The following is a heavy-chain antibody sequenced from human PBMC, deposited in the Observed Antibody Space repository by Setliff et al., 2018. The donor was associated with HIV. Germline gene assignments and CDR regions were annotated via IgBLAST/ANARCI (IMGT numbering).Heavy chain of an antibody. CDR2: IDYSGNT. Sequence: PSETLSLTCTVSGGSITGYYWSWIRQPPGKGLEWIGWIDYSGNTRYNPSLKSRVTISLDTSKNRFSLQLTSVTAADTAVYYCARHRDGGTYPLDYWGQGTLVTVSS. V-gene: IGHV4-59*08. D-gene: IGHD1-26*01. J-gene: IGHJ4*02. CDR1: GGSITGYY. CDR3: ARHRDGGTYPLDY.